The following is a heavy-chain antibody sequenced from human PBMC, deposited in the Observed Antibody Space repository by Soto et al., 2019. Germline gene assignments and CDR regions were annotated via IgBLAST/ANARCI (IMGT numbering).Heavy chain of an antibody. CDR2: INHSGST. J-gene: IGHJ4*02. CDR1: GGSFSGYY. D-gene: IGHD3-10*01. V-gene: IGHV4-34*01. CDR3: AREGGSGSYYNGDYFDY. Sequence: SETLSLTCAVYGGSFSGYYWSWIRQPPGKGLEWIGEINHSGSTNYNPSLKSRVTISVDTSKNQFSLKLSSVTAADTAVYYCAREGGSGSYYNGDYFDYWGQGTLVTVSS.